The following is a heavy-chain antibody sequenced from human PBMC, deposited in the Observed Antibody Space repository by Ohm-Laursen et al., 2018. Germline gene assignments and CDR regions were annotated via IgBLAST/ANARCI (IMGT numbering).Heavy chain of an antibody. D-gene: IGHD4-17*01. V-gene: IGHV1-69*01. J-gene: IGHJ3*02. CDR2: IIPIFGAT. CDR3: ARGDADDYGDYHTFDI. Sequence: SSVKVSCKASGGTFTSYVISWVRQAPGQGLEWMGGIIPIFGATNYAQKFQGRVTIIADESTSTAYMELSRLRSEDTALYYCARGDADDYGDYHTFDIWGQGTMVTVSS. CDR1: GGTFTSYV.